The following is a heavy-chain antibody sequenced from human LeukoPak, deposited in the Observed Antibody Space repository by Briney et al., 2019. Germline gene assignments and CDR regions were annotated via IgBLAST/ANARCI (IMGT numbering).Heavy chain of an antibody. V-gene: IGHV3-30*18. CDR2: ISYDGSNK. D-gene: IGHD3-22*01. J-gene: IGHJ5*02. Sequence: GGSLRLSCAASGFTFSSYGMHWVRQAPGKGLEWVAVISYDGSNKYYADSVKGRFTISRDNSKNTLYLQMNSLRAEDTAVYYCAKSFYYYDSSGLFDPWGQGTLVTVSS. CDR1: GFTFSSYG. CDR3: AKSFYYYDSSGLFDP.